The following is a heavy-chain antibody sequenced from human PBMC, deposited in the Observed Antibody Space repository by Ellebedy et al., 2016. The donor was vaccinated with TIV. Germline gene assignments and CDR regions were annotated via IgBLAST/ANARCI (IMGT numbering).Heavy chain of an antibody. CDR1: GGSISALTYH. D-gene: IGHD6-19*01. J-gene: IGHJ4*02. CDR3: ARESSGNFFY. V-gene: IGHV4-39*07. CDR2: NHYSGST. Sequence: MPSETLSLTCNVSGGSISALTYHWGWVRQSPGKGLEWIGNNHYSGSTMYNPSLRSRVTMSVDTSKNQFSLKLRSVTAADTAIYYCARESSGNFFYWGQGILVTVSS.